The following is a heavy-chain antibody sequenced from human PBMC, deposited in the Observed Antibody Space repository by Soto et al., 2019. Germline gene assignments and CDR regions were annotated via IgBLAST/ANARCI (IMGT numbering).Heavy chain of an antibody. V-gene: IGHV1-18*01. J-gene: IGHJ6*04. CDR1: GYTFGNYG. CDR3: ARVTGESDQLANYGMDV. Sequence: QVQLVQSGAEVKKPGASVKVSCKASGYTFGNYGIGWVRQAPGQGLEWMGWISAYNGNRKYAQKVQDRVTMTTDTSTTKGYMELRSRRSDDTAVYYCARVTGESDQLANYGMDVWGKGTTVTVSP. D-gene: IGHD2-2*01. CDR2: ISAYNGNR.